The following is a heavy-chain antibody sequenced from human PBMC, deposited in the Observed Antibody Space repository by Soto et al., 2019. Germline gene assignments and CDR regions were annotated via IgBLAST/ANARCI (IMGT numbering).Heavy chain of an antibody. CDR3: ARDLIGSDFNPRVFGY. CDR1: GFTFSTYG. CDR2: IWSDGTNK. D-gene: IGHD2-21*02. Sequence: QPGGSLRLSCAASGFTFSTYGMHWVRQAPGKGLEWVALIWSDGTNKYYADSVKGRFTISRDNSKNTLYLQMNSLTTEDTAVYYCARDLIGSDFNPRVFGYWGQGTLVTAPQ. V-gene: IGHV3-30*02. J-gene: IGHJ4*02.